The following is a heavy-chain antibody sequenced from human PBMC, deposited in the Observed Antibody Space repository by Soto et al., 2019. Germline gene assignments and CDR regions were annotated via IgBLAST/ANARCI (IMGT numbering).Heavy chain of an antibody. CDR3: ARDSPIGSTLSGYDAIDY. J-gene: IGHJ4*02. CDR2: IIPLLVIA. CDR1: GGTFSNDI. D-gene: IGHD5-12*01. V-gene: IGHV1-69*08. Sequence: QVQLVQSGAEVKKPGSSVKVSCKTSGGTFSNDIITWVRQAPGQGLEWMGRIIPLLVIANYAQKFQGRVTITADKSTGTAYMELNSLRSEDTAVYYCARDSPIGSTLSGYDAIDYWGQGTLVTVSS.